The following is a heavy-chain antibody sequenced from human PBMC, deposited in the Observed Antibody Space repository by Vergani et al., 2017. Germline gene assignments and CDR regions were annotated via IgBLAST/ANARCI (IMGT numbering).Heavy chain of an antibody. CDR2: ISSSSSYI. J-gene: IGHJ3*02. D-gene: IGHD1-26*01. V-gene: IGHV3-21*04. Sequence: EVQLLESGGGLVQPGGSLRLSCAASGFTFSSYAMSWVRQAPGKGLEWVSSISSSSSYIYYADSVKGRFTISRDNAKNSLYLQMNSLRAEDTALYYCARVEGLNHRGSYLWDAFDIWGQGTMVTVSS. CDR3: ARVEGLNHRGSYLWDAFDI. CDR1: GFTFSSYA.